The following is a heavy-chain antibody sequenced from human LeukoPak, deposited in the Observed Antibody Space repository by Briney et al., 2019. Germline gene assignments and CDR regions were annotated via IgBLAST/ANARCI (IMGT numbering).Heavy chain of an antibody. CDR2: INPNSGGT. V-gene: IGHV1-2*02. Sequence: ASVKVSCKASGYTFTGYYMHWVRQAPGQGLEWMGWINPNSGGTNYAQKFQGRVTMTRDTSISTAYMELSRLRSDDTAVYYCAXXXXXXTSCYRGADYWGQGTLVTVSS. CDR1: GYTFTGYY. J-gene: IGHJ4*02. D-gene: IGHD2-2*02. CDR3: AXXXXXXTSCYRGADY.